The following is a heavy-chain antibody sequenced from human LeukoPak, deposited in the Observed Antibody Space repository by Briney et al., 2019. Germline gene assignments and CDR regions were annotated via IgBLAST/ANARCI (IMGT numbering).Heavy chain of an antibody. V-gene: IGHV3-48*03. CDR1: GFTFSSYE. D-gene: IGHD2-2*01. Sequence: PGGSLRLSCAASGFTFSSYEMNWVRQAPGKGLEWVSYISSSGSTIYYAGSVKGRFTISRDNAKNSLYLQMNSLRAEDTAVYYCARDRYCSSTSCYLDYWGQGTLVTVSS. CDR3: ARDRYCSSTSCYLDY. J-gene: IGHJ4*02. CDR2: ISSSGSTI.